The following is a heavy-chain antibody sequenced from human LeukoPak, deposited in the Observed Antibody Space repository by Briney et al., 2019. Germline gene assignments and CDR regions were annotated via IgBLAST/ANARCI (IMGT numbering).Heavy chain of an antibody. CDR3: GRGAALNWNSGGIDY. Sequence: GGSLRLSCAASGFTFTNYLMTWVRQAPGTGLEWVALIRQDGSDKYYVDSVKGRFTISRDNANNLLFLQMNSLRVDDTAVYYCGRGAALNWNSGGIDYWGQGTLVTVSS. CDR1: GFTFTNYL. CDR2: IRQDGSDK. J-gene: IGHJ4*02. V-gene: IGHV3-7*01. D-gene: IGHD1-1*01.